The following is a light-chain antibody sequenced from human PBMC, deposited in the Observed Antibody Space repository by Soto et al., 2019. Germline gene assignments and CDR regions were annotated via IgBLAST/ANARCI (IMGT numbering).Light chain of an antibody. CDR3: SSYTTSNTRQIV. Sequence: QSALTRPASVSGSPGQSITISCTGTSSDVGGYNYVSWYQQHPGKAPKFMIYDVSNRPSGVSNRFSGSKSDNTASLTISGLQAEDEADYYCSSYTTSNTRQIVFGTGTKVTVL. CDR1: SSDVGGYNY. J-gene: IGLJ1*01. CDR2: DVS. V-gene: IGLV2-14*01.